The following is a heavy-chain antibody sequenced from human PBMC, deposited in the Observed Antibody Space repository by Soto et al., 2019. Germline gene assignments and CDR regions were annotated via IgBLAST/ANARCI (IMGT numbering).Heavy chain of an antibody. CDR3: GCRVEDISYDYYGMDV. J-gene: IGHJ6*02. V-gene: IGHV4-4*02. D-gene: IGHD2-15*01. CDR2: IHHREST. Sequence: LSLTCAVSGGSVMSHNWWFWVRQPPGKGLEWIGEIHHRESTNLNPSLKSRVTISVDRSKNEFSLKVKSVTAADTAVYYCGCRVEDISYDYYGMDVWGQGTTVTVSS. CDR1: GGSVMSHNW.